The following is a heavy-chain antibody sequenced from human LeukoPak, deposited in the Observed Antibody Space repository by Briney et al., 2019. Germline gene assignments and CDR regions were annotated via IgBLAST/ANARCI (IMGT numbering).Heavy chain of an antibody. V-gene: IGHV4-59*08. D-gene: IGHD3-10*01. CDR1: GGSINISY. Sequence: SETLSLTCTVSGGSINISYWSWIRQPPGKGLEWIGYIFYRGSTNYNPSLKSRVTISADTSKNQFSLTLTSVTAADTAMYYCAKSFYYASGLDYWGQGTLVTVSS. CDR3: AKSFYYASGLDY. J-gene: IGHJ4*02. CDR2: IFYRGST.